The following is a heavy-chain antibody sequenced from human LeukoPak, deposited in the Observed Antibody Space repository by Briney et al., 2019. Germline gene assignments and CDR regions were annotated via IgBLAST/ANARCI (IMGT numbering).Heavy chain of an antibody. Sequence: SETLSLTCAVYGGSFSGYYWSWIRQPPGKGLEWIGEINHSGSTNYNPSLKSRVTISVDTSKNQFSLKLSSVTAADTAVYYCARRPPASPFDYWGQGTLVTVSS. V-gene: IGHV4-34*01. D-gene: IGHD2-2*01. J-gene: IGHJ4*02. CDR2: INHSGST. CDR3: ARRPPASPFDY. CDR1: GGSFSGYY.